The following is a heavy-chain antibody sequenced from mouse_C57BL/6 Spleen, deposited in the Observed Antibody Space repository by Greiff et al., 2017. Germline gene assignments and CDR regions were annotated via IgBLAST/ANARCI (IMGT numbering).Heavy chain of an antibody. V-gene: IGHV3-6*01. J-gene: IGHJ2*01. CDR2: ISYDGSN. D-gene: IGHD1-1*01. CDR3: ARVILRYYFDY. Sequence: EVKLVESGPGLVKPSQSLSLTCSVTGYSITSGYYWNWIRQFPGNKLEWMGYISYDGSNNYKPSLKNRISITRDTSKNQLFLKLNSVTTEDTATYYCARVILRYYFDYWGQGTTLTVSS. CDR1: GYSITSGYY.